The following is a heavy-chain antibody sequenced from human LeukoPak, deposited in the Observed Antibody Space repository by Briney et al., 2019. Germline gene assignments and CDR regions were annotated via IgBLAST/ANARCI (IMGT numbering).Heavy chain of an antibody. CDR1: GYTFTGYY. Sequence: GASVKVSCKASGYTFTGYYMHWVRQAPGQGLEWMGWINPNSGGTNYAQKFQGRVTMTRDTSISTAYMELSRLRSDDTALYYCARERREYSYGSFIGDYWGQGTLVTVSS. J-gene: IGHJ4*02. V-gene: IGHV1-2*02. D-gene: IGHD5-18*01. CDR3: ARERREYSYGSFIGDY. CDR2: INPNSGGT.